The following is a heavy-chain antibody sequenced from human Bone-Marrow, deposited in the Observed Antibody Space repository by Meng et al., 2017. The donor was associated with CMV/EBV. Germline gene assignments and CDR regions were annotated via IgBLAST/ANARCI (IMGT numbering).Heavy chain of an antibody. CDR2: MSSSRSYI. D-gene: IGHD6-6*01. CDR3: ARDKLAARPPANWFDP. V-gene: IGHV3-21*01. J-gene: IGHJ5*02. CDR1: GFTFSRYS. Sequence: SGFTFSRYSMGWGRQAPGKGLEWVSSMSSSRSYIYYADSVKGRFTISRDNAKNSLYLQMNSLRAEDTAVYYCARDKLAARPPANWFDPWSQGTLVTVS.